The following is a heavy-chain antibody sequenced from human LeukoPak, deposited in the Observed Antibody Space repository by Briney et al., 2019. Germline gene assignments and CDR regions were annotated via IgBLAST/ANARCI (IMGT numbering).Heavy chain of an antibody. Sequence: SQTLSLTCTVSGGSISSGGYYWSWIRQHPGKGLEWFGYIYYSRSTYYNRSLKSRVTMSVDTSKNQFSLKLSSVTAVDAAVYYCAIDKGYSSSWESLSCCEPWGRGTLVSVSS. CDR1: GGSISSGGYY. J-gene: IGHJ5*02. V-gene: IGHV4-31*03. CDR3: AIDKGYSSSWESLSCCEP. D-gene: IGHD6-13*01. CDR2: IYYSRST.